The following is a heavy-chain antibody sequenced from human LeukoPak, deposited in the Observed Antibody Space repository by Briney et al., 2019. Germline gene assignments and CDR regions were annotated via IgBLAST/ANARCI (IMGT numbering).Heavy chain of an antibody. Sequence: VGSLRLSCAASGFTFSSYAMSWVRQAPGKGLEWVSAISGSGGSTYYADSVKGRFTISRDNSKNTLYLQMNSLRAEDTAVYYCAKEGIQISSGWSNFDYWGQGTLVTVSS. J-gene: IGHJ4*02. CDR1: GFTFSSYA. D-gene: IGHD6-19*01. CDR2: ISGSGGST. V-gene: IGHV3-23*01. CDR3: AKEGIQISSGWSNFDY.